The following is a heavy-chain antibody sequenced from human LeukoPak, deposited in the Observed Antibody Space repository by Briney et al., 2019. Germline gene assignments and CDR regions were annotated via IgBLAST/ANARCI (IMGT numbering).Heavy chain of an antibody. D-gene: IGHD2-2*01. CDR1: GGSISRYY. J-gene: IGHJ5*02. V-gene: IGHV4-4*07. Sequence: SETLSLTCAVSGGSISRYYWSWIRQPAGRGLEWIGHIYTSGSTNYNPSLRSRVTMSIDMSEIQFSLRLNSVTAADTAIYYCARVRYQGFDPWGQGTLVTVSS. CDR3: ARVRYQGFDP. CDR2: IYTSGST.